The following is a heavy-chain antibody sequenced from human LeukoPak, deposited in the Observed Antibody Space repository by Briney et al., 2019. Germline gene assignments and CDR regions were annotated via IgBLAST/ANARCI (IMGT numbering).Heavy chain of an antibody. CDR3: AREMLAAVAAQS. V-gene: IGHV3-48*03. D-gene: IGHD6-19*01. J-gene: IGHJ5*02. Sequence: PGGSLRLSCAASGFTFSSYEMNWVRQAPGKGLEWVSYISSSGSTIYYADSVKGQFTISRDNAKNSLYLQMNGLRAEDTAVYYCAREMLAAVAAQSWGQGTLVTVSS. CDR2: ISSSGSTI. CDR1: GFTFSSYE.